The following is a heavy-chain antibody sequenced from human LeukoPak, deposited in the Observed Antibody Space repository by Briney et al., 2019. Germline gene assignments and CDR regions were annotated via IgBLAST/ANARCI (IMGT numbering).Heavy chain of an antibody. CDR2: MNPNSGNT. J-gene: IGHJ5*02. Sequence: ASVKVSCKASGYTFTSYGINWVRQATGQGLEWMGWMNPNSGNTGYAQKFQGRVTMTRNTSISTAYMELSSLRSEDTAVYYCARDPIALYYYDSSGYYPDENWFDPWGQGTLVTVSS. CDR3: ARDPIALYYYDSSGYYPDENWFDP. D-gene: IGHD3-22*01. CDR1: GYTFTSYG. V-gene: IGHV1-8*01.